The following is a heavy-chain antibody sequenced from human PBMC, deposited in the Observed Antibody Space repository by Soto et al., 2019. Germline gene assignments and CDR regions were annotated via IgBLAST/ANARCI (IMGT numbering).Heavy chain of an antibody. CDR2: IWYDGSNK. Sequence: VGSLRLSCAASGFTFSSYGMHWVRQAPGKGLEWVAVIWYDGSNKYYADSVKGRFTISRDNSKNTLYLQMNSLRAEDTAVYYCARSGQSFMDYDFWSGYSPNFDYWGQGTLVTVSS. CDR3: ARSGQSFMDYDFWSGYSPNFDY. J-gene: IGHJ4*01. D-gene: IGHD3-3*01. CDR1: GFTFSSYG. V-gene: IGHV3-33*01.